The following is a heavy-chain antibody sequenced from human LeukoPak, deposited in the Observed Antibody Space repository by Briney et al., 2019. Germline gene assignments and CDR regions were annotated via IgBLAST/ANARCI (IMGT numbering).Heavy chain of an antibody. Sequence: PGGSLRLSCAGSGFTFSSYKMSWVRQAPRKGLEWVSGISGSGGATYYADSLRGRFTISRDNSKNTLYLQMNSLRVEDTATYYCAKEDLWGAFDVWSQGTAV. V-gene: IGHV3-23*01. CDR3: AKEDLWGAFDV. CDR2: ISGSGGAT. CDR1: GFTFSSYK. D-gene: IGHD7-27*01. J-gene: IGHJ3*01.